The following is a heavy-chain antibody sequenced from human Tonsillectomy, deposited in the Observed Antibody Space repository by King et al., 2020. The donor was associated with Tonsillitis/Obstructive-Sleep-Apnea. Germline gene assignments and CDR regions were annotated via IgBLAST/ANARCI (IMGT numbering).Heavy chain of an antibody. CDR3: ARNSYGDYSFDY. Sequence: VQLQQWGPGLLKPSETLSLTCAVYGGSFSGYYWSWIRQPPGKGLEWIGEINHSGSTNYNPSLKSRVTVSVDTSKNQFSLKLSSVTAADTAVYYCARNSYGDYSFDYWGQGTLVTVSS. CDR2: INHSGST. D-gene: IGHD4-17*01. J-gene: IGHJ4*02. V-gene: IGHV4-34*01. CDR1: GGSFSGYY.